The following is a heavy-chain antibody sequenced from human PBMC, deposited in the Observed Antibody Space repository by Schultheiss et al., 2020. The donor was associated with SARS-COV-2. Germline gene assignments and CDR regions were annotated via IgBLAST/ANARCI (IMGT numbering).Heavy chain of an antibody. V-gene: IGHV4-59*01. CDR3: ARGSGITGTTLYYYGMDV. CDR1: GGSISSYY. CDR2: IYYSGST. D-gene: IGHD1-7*01. Sequence: SETLSLTCTVSGGSISSYYWSWIRQPPGKGLEWIGYIYYSGSTNYNPSLKSRVTISVDTSKNQFSLKLSSVTAADTAVYYCARGSGITGTTLYYYGMDVWGQGTTVTVSS. J-gene: IGHJ6*02.